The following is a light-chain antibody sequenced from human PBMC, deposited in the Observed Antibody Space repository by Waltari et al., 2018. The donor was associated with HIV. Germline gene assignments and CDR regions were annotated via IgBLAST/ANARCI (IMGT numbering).Light chain of an antibody. J-gene: IGLJ3*02. V-gene: IGLV1-47*01. Sequence: QSVLTQPPSASGTPGQRVTISCSGSTSNTGSNYVYWYQHLPGTAPKLLIYRKNQRPSGVPDRFSGSKSGTSASLAISVLRSEDEADYYCATWDDSLSGLWVFGGGTKLTVL. CDR1: TSNTGSNY. CDR2: RKN. CDR3: ATWDDSLSGLWV.